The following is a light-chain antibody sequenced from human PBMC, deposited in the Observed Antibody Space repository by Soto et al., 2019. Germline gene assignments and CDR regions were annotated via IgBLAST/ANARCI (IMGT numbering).Light chain of an antibody. V-gene: IGLV2-11*01. J-gene: IGLJ2*01. Sequence: QSALTQPRSVSGSPGQSVTISCTGTSSDVGGYNYVSWYQQCPGKAPKLMIFDVSLRPSGVPDRFSGSKSGNTASLTISGLRAEDEADYYCFSHAGSYVVIGGGTQLTVL. CDR2: DVS. CDR1: SSDVGGYNY. CDR3: FSHAGSYVV.